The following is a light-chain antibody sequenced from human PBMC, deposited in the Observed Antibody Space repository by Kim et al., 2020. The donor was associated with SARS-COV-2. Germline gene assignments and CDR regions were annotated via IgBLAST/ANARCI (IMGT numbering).Light chain of an antibody. CDR2: QDS. CDR1: KLGDKY. J-gene: IGLJ2*01. V-gene: IGLV3-1*01. Sequence: SYELTQPPSVSVSPGQTASFTCSGDKLGDKYACWYRQKPGQSPALLIYQDSQRPSGIPERFSGSSSGNTATLTISETQTMDEADYYCQAWDSNTVVFGGG. CDR3: QAWDSNTVV.